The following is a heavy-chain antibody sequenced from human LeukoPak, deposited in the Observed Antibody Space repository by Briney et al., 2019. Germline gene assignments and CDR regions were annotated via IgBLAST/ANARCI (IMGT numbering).Heavy chain of an antibody. CDR1: GFTFSSYW. J-gene: IGHJ4*02. Sequence: PGGSLRLSCAASGFTFSSYWMHWVRHVPGKGLVWVSRINIDGSTTTYADSVKGRFTISRDNAKNTLYLQMNSLRAEDTALYYCARVGGPGWYGYWGKGTLVTVSS. CDR3: ARVGGPGWYGY. D-gene: IGHD6-19*01. CDR2: INIDGSTT. V-gene: IGHV3-74*03.